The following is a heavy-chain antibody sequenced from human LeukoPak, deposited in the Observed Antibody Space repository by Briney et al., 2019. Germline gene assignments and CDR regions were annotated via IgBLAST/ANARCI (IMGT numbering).Heavy chain of an antibody. CDR3: ARERPIVVVVAATGGAFDI. D-gene: IGHD2-15*01. CDR1: GYTFTSYD. CDR2: MNPNSGNT. Sequence: ASVKVSCKASGYTFTSYDINWVRQATGQGLEWMGWMNPNSGNTGYAQKFQGRVTMTRNTSISTAYMELSSLRSEDTAVYYCARERPIVVVVAATGGAFDIWGQGTMVTVSS. V-gene: IGHV1-8*01. J-gene: IGHJ3*02.